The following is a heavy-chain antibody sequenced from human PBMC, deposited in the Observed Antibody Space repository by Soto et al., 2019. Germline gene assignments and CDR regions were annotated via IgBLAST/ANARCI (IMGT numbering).Heavy chain of an antibody. Sequence: GGSLRLSCAASGFTVSSNYMSWVRQAPGKGLEWVSVIYSGGSTYYADSVKGRFTISRDNSKNTLYLQMNSLRAEDTDLDYCARGSSIAARVGFDIWGQGTMVTVPS. CDR3: ARGSSIAARVGFDI. J-gene: IGHJ3*02. V-gene: IGHV3-53*01. D-gene: IGHD6-6*01. CDR2: IYSGGST. CDR1: GFTVSSNY.